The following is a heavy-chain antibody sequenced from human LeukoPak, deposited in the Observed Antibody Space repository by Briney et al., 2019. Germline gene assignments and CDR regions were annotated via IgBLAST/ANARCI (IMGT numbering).Heavy chain of an antibody. J-gene: IGHJ6*04. CDR1: GFTFSNYW. D-gene: IGHD3-10*02. V-gene: IGHV3-74*01. Sequence: GGSLRLSCAASGFTFSNYWMHWVRQVPGKGLVWVSRINDDGSATFYADSVKGRFTISRDNAKNSLYLQMNSLRAEDTAVYYCAELGITMIGGVWGKGTTVTISS. CDR3: AELGITMIGGV. CDR2: INDDGSAT.